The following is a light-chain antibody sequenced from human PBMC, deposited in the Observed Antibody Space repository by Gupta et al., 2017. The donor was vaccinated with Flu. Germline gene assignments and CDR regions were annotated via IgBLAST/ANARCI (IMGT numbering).Light chain of an antibody. CDR1: SSNIGAGYD. CDR3: QSYDSSQSGWV. V-gene: IGLV1-40*01. J-gene: IGLJ3*02. Sequence: QSVLTQPPSVSGAPGQRVTISCTGSSSNIGAGYDVHWYQQLPGTAPNLLIYGKSNRPSGVPERFSGSKSGTSASLAITGLQAEDEADYYCQSYDSSQSGWVFGGGTKLTVL. CDR2: GKS.